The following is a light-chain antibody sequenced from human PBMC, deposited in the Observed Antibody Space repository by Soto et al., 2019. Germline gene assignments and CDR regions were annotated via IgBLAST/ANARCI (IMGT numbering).Light chain of an antibody. CDR3: NSYTSSSNYV. CDR1: SSDVGGYNY. Sequence: VLTQPASVSGSPGQSITISCTGTSSDVGGYNYVSWYQHHPGKAPKLMIYEVSNRPSGVSNRFSGSKSGNTASLTISGLQAEDEADYYCNSYTSSSNYVLGTGTKVTVL. V-gene: IGLV2-14*01. J-gene: IGLJ1*01. CDR2: EVS.